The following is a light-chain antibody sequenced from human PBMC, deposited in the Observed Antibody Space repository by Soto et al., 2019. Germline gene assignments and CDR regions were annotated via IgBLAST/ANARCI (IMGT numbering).Light chain of an antibody. CDR2: DSS. V-gene: IGKV3-11*01. Sequence: EIVLTQFPATLSLSPGDGATLSCRASQSVSSYLAWYQQKRGQAPRLLIYDSSHGATGVPARFSGSGSGTDFSLIISSLEPEDFAVYYCQQRSVWHLTFGGGTKVEIK. CDR3: QQRSVWHLT. J-gene: IGKJ4*01. CDR1: QSVSSY.